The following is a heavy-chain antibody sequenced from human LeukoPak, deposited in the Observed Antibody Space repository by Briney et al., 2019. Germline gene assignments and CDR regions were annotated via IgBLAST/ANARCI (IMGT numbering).Heavy chain of an antibody. CDR3: ARNRRQQLVLGYYYYYGMDV. J-gene: IGHJ6*02. Sequence: PSETLSLTCAAYGGSFSGYYWSWIRQPPGKGLEWIGEINHSGSTNYNPSLKSRVTISVDTSKNQFSLKLGSVTAADTAVYYCARNRRQQLVLGYYYYYGMDVWGQGTTVTVSS. D-gene: IGHD6-13*01. V-gene: IGHV4-34*01. CDR1: GGSFSGYY. CDR2: INHSGST.